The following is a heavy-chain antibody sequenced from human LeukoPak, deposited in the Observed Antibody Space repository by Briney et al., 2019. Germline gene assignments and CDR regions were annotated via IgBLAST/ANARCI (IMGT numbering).Heavy chain of an antibody. Sequence: GGSLRLSCAASGFTFSSSWMSWVRQAPGKGLEWVANIKQDGSEKYYVDSVKGRFTISRDNAKNSLYLQMNSLRAEDTAVYYCAREKGSNWYFDLWGRGTLVTVSS. J-gene: IGHJ2*01. CDR3: AREKGSNWYFDL. CDR1: GFTFSSSW. D-gene: IGHD3/OR15-3a*01. V-gene: IGHV3-7*01. CDR2: IKQDGSEK.